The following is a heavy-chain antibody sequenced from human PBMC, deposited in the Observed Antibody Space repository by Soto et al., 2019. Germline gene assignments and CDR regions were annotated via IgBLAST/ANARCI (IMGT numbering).Heavy chain of an antibody. Sequence: ASVKVSCKVSGYTLTELSMHWVRQAPGKGLEWMGGFDPEDGETIYAQKFQGRVTMTEDTSTDTAYMELSSLRSEDTAVYYCATVPLVLRYFDWLFNWGQGTLVTVS. CDR3: ATVPLVLRYFDWLFN. J-gene: IGHJ4*02. CDR2: FDPEDGET. CDR1: GYTLTELS. V-gene: IGHV1-24*01. D-gene: IGHD3-9*01.